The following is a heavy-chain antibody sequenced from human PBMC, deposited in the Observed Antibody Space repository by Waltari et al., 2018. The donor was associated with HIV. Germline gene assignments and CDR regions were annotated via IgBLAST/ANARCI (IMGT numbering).Heavy chain of an antibody. D-gene: IGHD3-22*01. J-gene: IGHJ3*02. V-gene: IGHV3-48*03. CDR1: AFTFSSYE. Sequence: EVQLVESGGGLIQPGGSLRLSCAASAFTFSSYEMNWVRQAPGKGLEWVSYISSSGNTIYYADSVKGRFTISRDNTKNSLYLQMNSLRAEDTAVYYCARDRPYYYDSSGDAFDIWGQGTMVTVSS. CDR3: ARDRPYYYDSSGDAFDI. CDR2: ISSSGNTI.